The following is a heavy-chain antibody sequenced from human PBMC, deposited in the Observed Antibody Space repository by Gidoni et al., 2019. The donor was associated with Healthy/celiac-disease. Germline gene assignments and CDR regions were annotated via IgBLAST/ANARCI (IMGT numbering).Heavy chain of an antibody. CDR3: ARDQVPRLGYCSGGSSCGWFDP. V-gene: IGHV1-69*01. J-gene: IGHJ5*02. D-gene: IGHD2-15*01. Sequence: QVQLVQSGAEVKKPGSSVKVSCKASGGTFSSYAISWVRQAPGQGLEWMGGIIPIFGTANYAQKFQGRVTITADESTSTAYMELSSLRSEDTAVYYCARDQVPRLGYCSGGSSCGWFDPWGQGTLVTVSS. CDR2: IIPIFGTA. CDR1: GGTFSSYA.